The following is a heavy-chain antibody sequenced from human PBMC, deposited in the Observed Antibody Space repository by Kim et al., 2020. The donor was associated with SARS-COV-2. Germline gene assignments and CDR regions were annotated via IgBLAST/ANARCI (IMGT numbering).Heavy chain of an antibody. CDR3: AKVTRDYYGSGRFDP. V-gene: IGHV3-23*01. J-gene: IGHJ5*02. D-gene: IGHD3-10*01. CDR2: ISGSGGST. CDR1: GFTFSSYA. Sequence: GGSLRLSCAASGFTFSSYAMSWVRQAPGKGLEWVSAISGSGGSTYYADSVKGRFTISRDNSKNTLYLQMNSLRAEDTAVYYCAKVTRDYYGSGRFDPWGQGTLVTVSS.